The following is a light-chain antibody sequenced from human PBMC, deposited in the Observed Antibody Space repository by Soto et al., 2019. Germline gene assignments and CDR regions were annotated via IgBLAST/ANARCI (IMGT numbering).Light chain of an antibody. Sequence: DILMTQSPSSLSASVGDRVTITCRASQSISSYLNWYQQKPGKAPKLLIYAASSLESGVASRFSGSGSGTDFTLTISSLQPQDFATYYCQESYTTPVTFGQVTQLVIK. CDR1: QSISSY. V-gene: IGKV1-39*01. CDR3: QESYTTPVT. J-gene: IGKJ2*01. CDR2: AAS.